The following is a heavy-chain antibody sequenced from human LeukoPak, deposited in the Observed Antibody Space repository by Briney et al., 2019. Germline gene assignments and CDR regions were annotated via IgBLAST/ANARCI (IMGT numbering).Heavy chain of an antibody. CDR1: GFTFSSYG. J-gene: IGHJ4*02. CDR2: INSDGSTT. Sequence: GGSLRLSCAASGFTFSSYGMHWVRQAPGKGLVWVSRINSDGSTTSYADPVKGRFTISRDNAKNTLYLQMNSLRAEDTAVYYCARDDYGGRGEFDYWGQGTLVTVSS. V-gene: IGHV3-74*01. CDR3: ARDDYGGRGEFDY. D-gene: IGHD4-23*01.